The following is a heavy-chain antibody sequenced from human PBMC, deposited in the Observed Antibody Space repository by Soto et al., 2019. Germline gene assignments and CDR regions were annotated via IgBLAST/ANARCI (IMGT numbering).Heavy chain of an antibody. J-gene: IGHJ6*02. D-gene: IGHD3-3*01. V-gene: IGHV1-69*01. CDR3: ARGGSASFGVVITRGMDV. CDR1: GGTFSSYA. Sequence: QVQLVQSGAEVKKPGSSVKVSCKASGGTFSSYAISWVRQAPGQGLEWMGGIIPIFGTANYAQKFQGRVTSTADESTSTAYMELSSLRSEDTAVYYCARGGSASFGVVITRGMDVWGQGTTVTVSS. CDR2: IIPIFGTA.